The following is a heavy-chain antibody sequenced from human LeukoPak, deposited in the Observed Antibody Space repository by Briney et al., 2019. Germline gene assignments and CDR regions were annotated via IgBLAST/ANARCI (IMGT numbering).Heavy chain of an antibody. Sequence: PSETLSLTSTVSGGSISSYYWSWIRQPPGKGLEWIGYIYYSGSTNYNPSLKSRVTISVDTSRNQFSLKLSSVTAADTAVYYCARGSIFGVVIGEIDYWGQGTLVTVSS. J-gene: IGHJ4*02. CDR2: IYYSGST. V-gene: IGHV4-59*01. D-gene: IGHD3-3*01. CDR3: ARGSIFGVVIGEIDY. CDR1: GGSISSYY.